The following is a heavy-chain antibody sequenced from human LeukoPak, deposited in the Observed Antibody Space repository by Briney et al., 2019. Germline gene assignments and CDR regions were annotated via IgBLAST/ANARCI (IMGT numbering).Heavy chain of an antibody. Sequence: SETLSLTCTVSGGSISSNYWSWIRQPAGKGLEWIGRIYSSGSANYNPSLKSRVTMSVDTSKNQFSLMLSSVTATDTAVYYCARSIAAAGEYWGQGTLVTVSS. J-gene: IGHJ4*02. D-gene: IGHD6-13*01. CDR2: IYSSGSA. CDR3: ARSIAAAGEY. CDR1: GGSISSNY. V-gene: IGHV4-4*07.